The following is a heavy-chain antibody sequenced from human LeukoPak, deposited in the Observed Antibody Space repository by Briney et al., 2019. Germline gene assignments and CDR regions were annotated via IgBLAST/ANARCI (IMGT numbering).Heavy chain of an antibody. CDR3: ARSTEWFADY. J-gene: IGHJ4*02. D-gene: IGHD3-3*01. CDR1: GFNFNVYS. Sequence: GGSLRLSCAAPGFNFNVYSMNWVRQAPGKGLEWISYITSDSNTIYYADSVRGRFTISRDNAKKSVYLELSNLRVDDTAMYYCARSTEWFADYWGQGTLVTVSS. V-gene: IGHV3-48*01. CDR2: ITSDSNTI.